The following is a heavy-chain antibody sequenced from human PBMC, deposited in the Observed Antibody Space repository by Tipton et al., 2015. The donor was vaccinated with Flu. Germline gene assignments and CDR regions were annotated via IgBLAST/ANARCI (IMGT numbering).Heavy chain of an antibody. V-gene: IGHV4-59*01. CDR3: AREPTVVTPHYYYYYMDV. D-gene: IGHD4-23*01. CDR1: GGSISSYY. J-gene: IGHJ6*03. CDR2: IYYSGST. Sequence: TLSLTCTVSGGSISSYYWSWIRQPPGKGLEWIGYIYYSGSTNYNPSLKSRVTISVDTSKNQFSLKLSSVTAADTAVYYCAREPTVVTPHYYYYYMDVWGKGTTVTVSS.